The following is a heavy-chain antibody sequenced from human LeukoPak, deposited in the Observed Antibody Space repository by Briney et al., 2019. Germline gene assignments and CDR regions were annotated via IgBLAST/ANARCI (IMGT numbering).Heavy chain of an antibody. D-gene: IGHD6-6*01. J-gene: IGHJ6*03. CDR1: GGSISSYY. CDR3: ARHGKGSSNYYYMDV. CDR2: IYYSGST. Sequence: PSETLSLTCTVSGGSISSYYWSWIRQPPGKGLKWIGYIYYSGSTNYNPSLKSRVTISVDTSKNQFSLKLSSVTAADTAVYYCARHGKGSSNYYYMDVWGKGTTVTVSS. V-gene: IGHV4-59*08.